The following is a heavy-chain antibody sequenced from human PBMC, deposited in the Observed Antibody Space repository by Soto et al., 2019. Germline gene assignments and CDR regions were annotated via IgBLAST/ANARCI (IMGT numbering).Heavy chain of an antibody. D-gene: IGHD2-15*01. J-gene: IGHJ4*02. CDR1: GFTFSSYW. Sequence: EVQLVESGGGLVQPGGSLRLSCVASGFTFSSYWMTWVRQAPGKGLEWVANINQDGSEKYYEDSVKGRFTISRDNAKNSLYLQMSSLRPDDTAVYYCARGAAYCTADTCYQRNYFDYWGQGTLVTVSS. CDR2: INQDGSEK. V-gene: IGHV3-7*01. CDR3: ARGAAYCTADTCYQRNYFDY.